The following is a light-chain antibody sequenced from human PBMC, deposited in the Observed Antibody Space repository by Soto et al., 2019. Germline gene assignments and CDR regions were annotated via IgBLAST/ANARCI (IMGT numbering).Light chain of an antibody. CDR3: QQRSNWVLT. V-gene: IGKV3-11*01. CDR2: DAS. CDR1: QSLSSNY. J-gene: IGKJ4*01. Sequence: EIVLTQSPCTLSLSPGERSTLCCISSQSLSSNYLAWYQQKPGQAPRLLIYDASNRATGIPARFSGSGSGTDFTLTISSLEPEDFAVYYCQQRSNWVLTFGGGTKVDIK.